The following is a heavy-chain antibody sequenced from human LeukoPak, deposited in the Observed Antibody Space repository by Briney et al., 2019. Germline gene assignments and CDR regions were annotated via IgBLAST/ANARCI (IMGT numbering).Heavy chain of an antibody. V-gene: IGHV3-30*04. D-gene: IGHD6-19*01. Sequence: GGSLRLSCAASGFTFSNYAMHWVRQAPGKGLEWVTVISYDGSNKYHADSVKGRFTISRDNSKNTLYLQMNSLRAEDTAVYYCARGSSGLRGDAFAIWGQGTMVTVSS. CDR2: ISYDGSNK. CDR1: GFTFSNYA. J-gene: IGHJ3*02. CDR3: ARGSSGLRGDAFAI.